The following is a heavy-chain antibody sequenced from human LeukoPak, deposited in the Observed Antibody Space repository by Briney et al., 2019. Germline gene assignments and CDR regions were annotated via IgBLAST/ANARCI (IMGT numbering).Heavy chain of an antibody. D-gene: IGHD1-26*01. Sequence: GGSLRLSCAASGFTVSSNYMSWVRQAPGKGLEWVSVIYSGGSTYYADSVKGRFTISRDNSKNTLYLQMNSLRAEDTAVYYCARDSIGTGDASDIWGQGTMVTVSS. J-gene: IGHJ3*02. CDR3: ARDSIGTGDASDI. V-gene: IGHV3-66*01. CDR1: GFTVSSNY. CDR2: IYSGGST.